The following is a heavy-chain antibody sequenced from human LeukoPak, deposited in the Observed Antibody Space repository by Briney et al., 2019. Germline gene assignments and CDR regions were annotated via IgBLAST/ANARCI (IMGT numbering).Heavy chain of an antibody. CDR1: GLTFSSYA. V-gene: IGHV3-23*01. CDR2: ISGSGGST. D-gene: IGHD5-18*01. Sequence: PGGSLRLSCAASGLTFSSYAMSWVRQAPGKGLGWVSAISGSGGSTYYADSVKGRFTISRDNSKNTLYLQMNSLRAEDTAVYYCAKAPLAVDTAMDFDYWGQGTPVTVSS. CDR3: AKAPLAVDTAMDFDY. J-gene: IGHJ4*02.